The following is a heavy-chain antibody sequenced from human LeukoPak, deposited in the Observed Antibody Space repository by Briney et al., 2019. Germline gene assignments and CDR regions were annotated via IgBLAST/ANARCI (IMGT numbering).Heavy chain of an antibody. V-gene: IGHV3-48*03. CDR1: GFTFSSYE. J-gene: IGHJ6*02. Sequence: PGGSLRLSCAASGFTFSSYEMNWVRQAPGKGLEWVSYISSSGSTIYYADSVKGRFTISRDNAKNSLYLQMNSLRAEDTAVYYCARDRVEIYYGSGSYFRYYGMDVWGQGTTVTVSS. CDR2: ISSSGSTI. CDR3: ARDRVEIYYGSGSYFRYYGMDV. D-gene: IGHD3-10*01.